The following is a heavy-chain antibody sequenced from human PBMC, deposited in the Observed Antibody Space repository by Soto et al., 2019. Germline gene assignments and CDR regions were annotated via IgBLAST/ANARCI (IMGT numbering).Heavy chain of an antibody. Sequence: SETLSLTCSVSGGSISTGVWYWSWVREHPGKGLEWIGDIYYRGTTSYNPSLGSRVTISRDTSKNQVSLKLNSVTAADTAVYYCARVSAGGTRWFDSRGHGIRVTVSS. CDR2: IYYRGTT. CDR3: ARVSAGGTRWFDS. D-gene: IGHD6-13*01. J-gene: IGHJ5*01. V-gene: IGHV4-31*03. CDR1: GGSISTGVWY.